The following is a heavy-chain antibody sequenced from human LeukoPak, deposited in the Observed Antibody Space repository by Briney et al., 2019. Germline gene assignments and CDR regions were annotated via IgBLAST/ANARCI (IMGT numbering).Heavy chain of an antibody. CDR1: GFTFSSCA. Sequence: GGSLRLSCAASGFTFSSCAMHWVRQAPGKGLEWVAVISYDESKKYYADSVKGRFTISRDNSTNTLSLQMNSLRAEDTAVYYCARDGDYGPNNFDYWGHGTLVTVSS. V-gene: IGHV3-30*03. D-gene: IGHD4-17*01. J-gene: IGHJ4*01. CDR2: ISYDESKK. CDR3: ARDGDYGPNNFDY.